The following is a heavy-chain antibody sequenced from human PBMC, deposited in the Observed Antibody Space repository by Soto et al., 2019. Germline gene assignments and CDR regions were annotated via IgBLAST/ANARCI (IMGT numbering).Heavy chain of an antibody. Sequence: GTSVEFCCKASGYTFTGYYMHWVRQAPGQGLEWMGWINPNSGGTNYAQKFQGRVTMSRDTSISTAYMELSRLRSDDTVVYYCARTGVVVAAIGYYYGMDVWGQGNPVTASS. V-gene: IGHV1-2*02. J-gene: IGHJ6*02. CDR1: GYTFTGYY. CDR2: INPNSGGT. D-gene: IGHD2-15*01. CDR3: ARTGVVVAAIGYYYGMDV.